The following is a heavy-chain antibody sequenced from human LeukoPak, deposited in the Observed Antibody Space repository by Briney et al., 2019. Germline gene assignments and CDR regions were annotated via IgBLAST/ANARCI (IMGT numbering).Heavy chain of an antibody. V-gene: IGHV1-2*06. CDR3: ATTRRYSSSWLFDY. J-gene: IGHJ4*02. Sequence: SVKVSCKASGYTFTGYYMNWVQQAPGQGLEWIGRINPNSGGTNYAQKFQGRVTMTRDTSISTAYMELSRLRSDDTAVYYCATTRRYSSSWLFDYWGQGTLVTVSS. CDR1: GYTFTGYY. CDR2: INPNSGGT. D-gene: IGHD6-13*01.